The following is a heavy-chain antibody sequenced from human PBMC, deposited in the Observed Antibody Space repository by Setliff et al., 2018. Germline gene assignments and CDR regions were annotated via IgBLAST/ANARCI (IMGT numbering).Heavy chain of an antibody. CDR3: ARFGGSCSSSSCYASEL. Sequence: ASVKVSCKASGYIFTTYGFNWVRQAPGQGLEWMGMISTYTGKTTYAQKFQGRVTMTTDTSTGTGYMELRSLRSDDTAVYFCARFGGSCSSSSCYASELWGQGTRVTVSS. CDR1: GYIFTTYG. CDR2: ISTYTGKT. J-gene: IGHJ3*01. V-gene: IGHV1-18*01. D-gene: IGHD2-2*01.